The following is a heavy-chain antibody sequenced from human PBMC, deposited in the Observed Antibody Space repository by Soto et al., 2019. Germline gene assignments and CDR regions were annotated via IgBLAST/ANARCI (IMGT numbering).Heavy chain of an antibody. Sequence: EVQLVESGGGLVKPGGSPRLSCAASGFTFSSYSMNWVRQAPGKGLEWVSSISSSSSYIYYADSVKGRFTISRDNAKNSLYLQMNSLRAEDTAVYYCARDRLGIANYWGQGTLVTVSS. D-gene: IGHD2-21*01. CDR3: ARDRLGIANY. CDR2: ISSSSSYI. CDR1: GFTFSSYS. J-gene: IGHJ4*02. V-gene: IGHV3-21*01.